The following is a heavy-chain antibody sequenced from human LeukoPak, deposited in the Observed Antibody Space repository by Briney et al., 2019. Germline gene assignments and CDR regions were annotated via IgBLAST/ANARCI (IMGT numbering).Heavy chain of an antibody. CDR1: GFTFSSYG. D-gene: IGHD2-15*01. CDR3: ARDSEDLDYYYGMDV. Sequence: GGSLRLSCAASGFTFSSYGMHWVRQAPGKGLEWVSVIYSGGSTYYADSVKGRFTISRDNSKNTLYLQMNSLRAEDTAVYYCARDSEDLDYYYGMDVWGKGTTVTVSS. V-gene: IGHV3-53*01. CDR2: IYSGGST. J-gene: IGHJ6*04.